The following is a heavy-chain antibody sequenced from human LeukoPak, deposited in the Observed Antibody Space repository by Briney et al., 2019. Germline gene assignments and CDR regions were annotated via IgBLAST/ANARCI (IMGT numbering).Heavy chain of an antibody. CDR1: GFTFSSYA. CDR2: ISGSGGST. V-gene: IGHV3-23*01. D-gene: IGHD2-21*02. Sequence: GGSLRLSCAASGFTFSSYAMSWVRQAPGKGLEWVSAISGSGGSTYYADSVKGRFTISRDNSKNTLYLQMNSLRAEDTAVYYCAKPFIVVVTASSYFDYWGQGTLVTVSS. CDR3: AKPFIVVVTASSYFDY. J-gene: IGHJ4*02.